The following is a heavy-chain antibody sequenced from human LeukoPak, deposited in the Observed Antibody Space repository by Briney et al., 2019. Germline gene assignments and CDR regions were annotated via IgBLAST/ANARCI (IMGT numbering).Heavy chain of an antibody. CDR2: IIPILGIA. D-gene: IGHD2-2*01. J-gene: IGHJ4*02. V-gene: IGHV1-69*04. Sequence: SVRLSCKASVGTFSSYAISWVRHAPGHGLVWMGRIIPILGIANYAQKFQGRVTITADKSTSTAYMELSSLRSEDTAVYYCARGGVVPAAIDYWGQGTLVTVSS. CDR1: VGTFSSYA. CDR3: ARGGVVPAAIDY.